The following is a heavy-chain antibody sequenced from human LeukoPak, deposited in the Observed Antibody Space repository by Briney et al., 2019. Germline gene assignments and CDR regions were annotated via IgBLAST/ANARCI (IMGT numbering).Heavy chain of an antibody. CDR1: GGTFTSYA. CDR3: ARETGPWIQLWFFDRHAFDI. D-gene: IGHD5-18*01. V-gene: IGHV1-69*05. Sequence: ASVKVSCKASGGTFTSYAISWVRQAPGQGLEWMGRIIPIFGTTNYAQKFQGRVTITTDESTSTAYMELSSLRSEDTAAYYCARETGPWIQLWFFDRHAFDIWGQGTMVTVSS. CDR2: IIPIFGTT. J-gene: IGHJ3*02.